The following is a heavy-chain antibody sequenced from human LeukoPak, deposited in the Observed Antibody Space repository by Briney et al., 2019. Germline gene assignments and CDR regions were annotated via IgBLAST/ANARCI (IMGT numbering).Heavy chain of an antibody. CDR2: IYYSGST. D-gene: IGHD6-13*01. CDR1: GGSISSYY. V-gene: IGHV4-59*01. CDR3: ARSTSWYSYFDF. J-gene: IGHJ4*02. Sequence: SETLSLTCTVSGGSISSYYWSWIRQPPGEGLEWIGYIYYSGSTNCNPSLKSRVTISVDTSKTQFSLKLSSVTAADTAVYYCARSTSWYSYFDFWGQGSLVTVSS.